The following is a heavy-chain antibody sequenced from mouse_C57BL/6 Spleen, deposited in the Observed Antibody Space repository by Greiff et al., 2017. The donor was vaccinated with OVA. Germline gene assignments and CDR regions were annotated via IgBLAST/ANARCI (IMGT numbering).Heavy chain of an antibody. J-gene: IGHJ2*01. Sequence: QVQLQQPGAELVKPGASVKLSCKASGYTFTSYWMHWVKQRPGQGLEWIGMIHPNSGSTNYNEKFKSKATLTVDKSSSTAYMQLSSLTSEDSAVYDCARDSSGYDPYFDYWGQGTTLTVSS. D-gene: IGHD3-2*02. CDR2: IHPNSGST. V-gene: IGHV1-64*01. CDR1: GYTFTSYW. CDR3: ARDSSGYDPYFDY.